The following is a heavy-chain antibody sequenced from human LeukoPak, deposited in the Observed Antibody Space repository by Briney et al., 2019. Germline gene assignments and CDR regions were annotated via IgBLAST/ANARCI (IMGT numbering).Heavy chain of an antibody. CDR3: ARDRRKIRFRLWFGELLPPDAFDI. CDR2: IIPIFGTA. CDR1: GGTFSSYA. D-gene: IGHD3-10*01. J-gene: IGHJ3*02. V-gene: IGHV1-69*05. Sequence: SVKVSCKASGGTFSSYAISWVRQAPGQGLEWMGGIIPIFGTANYAQKFQGRVTITTDESTSTAYMELSSLRSEDTAVYYCARDRRKIRFRLWFGELLPPDAFDIWGQGTMVTVSS.